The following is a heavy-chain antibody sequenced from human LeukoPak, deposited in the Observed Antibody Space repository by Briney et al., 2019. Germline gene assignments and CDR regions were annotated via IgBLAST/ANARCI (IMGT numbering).Heavy chain of an antibody. CDR3: AREGGSSSWYYFDY. J-gene: IGHJ4*02. V-gene: IGHV3-66*01. D-gene: IGHD6-13*01. Sequence: GGSLRLSCAASGFTVSSNYMSWVRQAPGKGLEWVSVIYSGGSTYYADSVKGRFTISRDNSKNTLYLQMNSLRAEDTAVYYCAREGGSSSWYYFDYWGQGTLVTVSS. CDR1: GFTVSSNY. CDR2: IYSGGST.